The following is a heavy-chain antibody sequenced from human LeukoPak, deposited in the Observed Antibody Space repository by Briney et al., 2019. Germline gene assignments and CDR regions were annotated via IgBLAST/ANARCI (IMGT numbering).Heavy chain of an antibody. J-gene: IGHJ4*02. Sequence: SETLSLTCAVHGGSFSGYYWSWIRQPPGKGLEWIGEINHSGSTNYNPSLKSRVTISVGASKNQFSLKLSSVTAADTAVYYCARSRLHPIIFDYWGQGTLVTVSS. CDR2: INHSGST. CDR1: GGSFSGYY. V-gene: IGHV4-34*01. CDR3: ARSRLHPIIFDY. D-gene: IGHD5-24*01.